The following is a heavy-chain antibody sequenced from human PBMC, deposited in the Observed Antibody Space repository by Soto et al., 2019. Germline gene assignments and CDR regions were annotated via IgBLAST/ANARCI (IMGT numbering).Heavy chain of an antibody. D-gene: IGHD2-8*01. CDR1: GGSSSAYS. CDR2: IDQSGST. J-gene: IGHJ6*02. Sequence: SETLSLTCGVYGGSSSAYSWSWIRQPPGKGLKWIGEIDQSGSTNYNPSLKSRVTISIDTSKNQFSLKVKSVTAADTAVYYCATRRGYCTNNTCYPIGVDVWGQGTTVTVSS. CDR3: ATRRGYCTNNTCYPIGVDV. V-gene: IGHV4-34*01.